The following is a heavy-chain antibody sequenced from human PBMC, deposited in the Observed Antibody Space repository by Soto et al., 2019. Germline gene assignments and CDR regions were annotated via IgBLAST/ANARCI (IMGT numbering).Heavy chain of an antibody. D-gene: IGHD3-10*01. J-gene: IGHJ6*02. Sequence: TSETLSLTCPVSGCSMSSFYWGWVRPPPGKGLEWIGYIYYSGSTNYNPSLKSRVTMSVDTPKNQFSLKLSSVTAADTAVYYCARRGYGPGFPYYYGMDVWGQGTTVTVSS. CDR3: ARRGYGPGFPYYYGMDV. V-gene: IGHV4-59*01. CDR2: IYYSGST. CDR1: GCSMSSFY.